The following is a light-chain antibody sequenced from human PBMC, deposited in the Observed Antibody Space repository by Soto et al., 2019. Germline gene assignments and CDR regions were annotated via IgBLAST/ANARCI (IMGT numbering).Light chain of an antibody. CDR1: QSVSSN. Sequence: EIVLTQSPATLSVSPGERATLSCGASQSVSSNLAWYQQKPGQAPRLIIYGASSRATGIPARFSGSGSGTEFTLTISSLQSEDCAVYYCQQYNNWPPLTFGGGTKVDI. V-gene: IGKV3-15*01. J-gene: IGKJ4*01. CDR2: GAS. CDR3: QQYNNWPPLT.